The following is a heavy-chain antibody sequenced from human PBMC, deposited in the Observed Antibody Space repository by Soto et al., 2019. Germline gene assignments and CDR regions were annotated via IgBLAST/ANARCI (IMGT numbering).Heavy chain of an antibody. J-gene: IGHJ3*02. V-gene: IGHV1-2*04. D-gene: IGHD3-3*01. CDR3: ARTLMFFDFWSGPMSQGEGDAFDI. CDR2: INPNSGGT. Sequence: GASVKVSCKASGYTFTGYYMHWVRQAPGQGLEWMGWINPNSGGTNYAQKFQGWVTMTRDTSISTAYMELSRLRSDDTAVYYCARTLMFFDFWSGPMSQGEGDAFDIWGQGTMVTVSS. CDR1: GYTFTGYY.